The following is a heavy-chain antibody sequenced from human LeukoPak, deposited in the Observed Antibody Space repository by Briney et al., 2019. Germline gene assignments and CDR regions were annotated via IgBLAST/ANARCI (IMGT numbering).Heavy chain of an antibody. CDR1: GYTFTGYY. J-gene: IGHJ4*02. V-gene: IGHV1-2*02. D-gene: IGHD6-19*01. Sequence: GASVKVSCKASGYTFTGYYMHWVRRAPGQGLEWMGWINPNGGGTLYAQRFQGRVTMTRDTSISTAYMELRRLRSDDTAVYYCARAWEWLDTYFDYWGQGTLVTVSS. CDR2: INPNGGGT. CDR3: ARAWEWLDTYFDY.